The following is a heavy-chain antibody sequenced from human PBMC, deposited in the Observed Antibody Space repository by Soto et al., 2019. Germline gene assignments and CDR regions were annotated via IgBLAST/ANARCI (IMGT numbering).Heavy chain of an antibody. V-gene: IGHV1-8*01. D-gene: IGHD2-21*02. CDR2: MRPESGNT. CDR1: GYTFTDYD. CDR3: EVTTGY. Sequence: QVQVVQSRAEVKKPGASVKVSCKASGYTFTDYDINWVRQAAGQGLEYMGWMRPESGNTGYAPQFQGRVTMTRNTSISTAYMELSSLRSEETAVYYCEVTTGYWGQGTKVTVSS. J-gene: IGHJ4*02.